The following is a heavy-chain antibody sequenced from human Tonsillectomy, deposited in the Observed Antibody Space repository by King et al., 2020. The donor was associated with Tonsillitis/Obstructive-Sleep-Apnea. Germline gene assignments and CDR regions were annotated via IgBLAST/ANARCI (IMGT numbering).Heavy chain of an antibody. CDR1: GGSFSGSY. J-gene: IGHJ3*01. Sequence: QLQQWGAGLLKPSETLSLTCAVYGGSFSGSYWSWIRQPPGKGLEWLGEIDHSGSTNYNPSLKSRVTISADTSKTQFSLKLSSVTAADTAVYHCAREITTDAFDVWGQGTMVTVSS. D-gene: IGHD3-3*01. V-gene: IGHV4-34*01. CDR3: AREITTDAFDV. CDR2: IDHSGST.